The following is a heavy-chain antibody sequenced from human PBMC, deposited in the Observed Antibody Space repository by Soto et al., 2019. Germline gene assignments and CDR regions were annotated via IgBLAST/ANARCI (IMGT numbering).Heavy chain of an antibody. V-gene: IGHV3-33*08. CDR1: GFTFSSYG. CDR2: IWFDGSNK. CDR3: ATTGPY. Sequence: GGSLRLSCAASGFTFSSYGMHWVRQAPGKGLEWVAVIWFDGSNKFYADSVKGRFTISRDNSKNTVSLQMNSQRDEDSAAYYCATTGPYWGQGTLVTVSS. J-gene: IGHJ4*02.